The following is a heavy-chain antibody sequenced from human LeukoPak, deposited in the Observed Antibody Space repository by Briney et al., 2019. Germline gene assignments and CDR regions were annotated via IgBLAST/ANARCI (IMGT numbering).Heavy chain of an antibody. CDR1: GFTFSSCA. CDR2: ISSSGGNI. D-gene: IGHD6-19*01. V-gene: IGHV3-23*01. CDR3: AKGRESEQWLVRPFDY. Sequence: GGSLRLSCAASGFTFSSCAMSWVRQAPGKGLEWISAISSSGGNIYYADSVKGRFTISRDNSKNTLYLQMNSLRAEDTAVYYCAKGRESEQWLVRPFDYWGQGTLVTASS. J-gene: IGHJ4*02.